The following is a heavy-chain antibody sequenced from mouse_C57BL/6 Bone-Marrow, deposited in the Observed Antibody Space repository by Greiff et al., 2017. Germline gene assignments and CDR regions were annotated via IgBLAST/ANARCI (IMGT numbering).Heavy chain of an antibody. Sequence: VQLQQSGAELVKPGASVKLSCKASGYTFTEYTIHWVKQRSGQGLEWIGWFYPGSGSIKYNEKFKDKATLTADKSSSTVYMELSRLTSEDSAVYFCARHEDGVLRWENWYFDGWGTGTTVTVSS. CDR1: GYTFTEYT. CDR2: FYPGSGSI. D-gene: IGHD1-1*01. V-gene: IGHV1-62-2*01. CDR3: ARHEDGVLRWENWYFDG. J-gene: IGHJ1*03.